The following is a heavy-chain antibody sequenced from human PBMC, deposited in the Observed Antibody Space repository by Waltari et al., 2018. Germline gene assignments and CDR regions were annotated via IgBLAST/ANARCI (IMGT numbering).Heavy chain of an antibody. D-gene: IGHD3-10*01. V-gene: IGHV4-39*07. Sequence: QLQLQESGPGLVKPSETLSLTCTVSGGPISSSSYYWGWIRQPPGKGLEWIGSIYYSGSTYYNPSLSSRVTISVDTSKNQFSLKLSSVTAADTAVYYCARFPITMVQGEAFDIWGQGTMVTVSS. CDR1: GGPISSSSYY. J-gene: IGHJ3*02. CDR2: IYYSGST. CDR3: ARFPITMVQGEAFDI.